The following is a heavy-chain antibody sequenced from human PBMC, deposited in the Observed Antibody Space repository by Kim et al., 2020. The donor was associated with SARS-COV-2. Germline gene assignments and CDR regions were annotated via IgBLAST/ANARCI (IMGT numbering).Heavy chain of an antibody. J-gene: IGHJ6*02. CDR2: IWYDGSNK. Sequence: GGSLRLSCAASGFTFSSYGMHWVRQAPGKGLEWVAVIWYDGSNKYYADSVKGRFTISRDNSKNTLYLQMNSLRAEDTAVYYCAKEQNPSTSSYGSYYYYYYGMDVWGQGTTVTVSS. D-gene: IGHD5-18*01. CDR3: AKEQNPSTSSYGSYYYYYYGMDV. V-gene: IGHV3-33*06. CDR1: GFTFSSYG.